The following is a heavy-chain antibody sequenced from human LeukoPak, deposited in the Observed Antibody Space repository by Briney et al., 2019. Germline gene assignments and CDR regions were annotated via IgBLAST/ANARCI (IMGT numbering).Heavy chain of an antibody. D-gene: IGHD6-19*01. CDR2: IYYTGST. CDR3: ARLSTTSGWYSWFDP. V-gene: IGHV4-59*08. J-gene: IGHJ5*02. Sequence: PSETLSLTCAVSGGSISNYYWSWTRQPPGKGLECIGYIYYTGSTTYNPSLKSRVTISVDSSKNQFSLRLSSVTAADTAVYYCARLSTTSGWYSWFDPWGQGTLVTVSS. CDR1: GGSISNYY.